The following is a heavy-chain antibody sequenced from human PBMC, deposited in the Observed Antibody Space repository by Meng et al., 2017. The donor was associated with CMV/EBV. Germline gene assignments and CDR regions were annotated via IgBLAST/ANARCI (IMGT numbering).Heavy chain of an antibody. D-gene: IGHD6-13*01. V-gene: IGHV1-58*01. CDR1: GFTFTSSA. J-gene: IGHJ4*02. CDR3: AAGGAKSSSWHY. CDR2: IVVGSDNT. Sequence: SVKVSCKASGFTFTSSAVQWVRQARGQRLEWIGWIVVGSDNTNYAQKFQERVTITRDMSTSTAYMELSSLRSEDTAVYYCAAGGAKSSSWHYWGQGTLVTVSS.